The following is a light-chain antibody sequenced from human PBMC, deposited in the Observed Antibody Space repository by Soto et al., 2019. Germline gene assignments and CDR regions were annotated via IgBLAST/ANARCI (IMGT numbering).Light chain of an antibody. J-gene: IGKJ2*03. CDR3: QQSYSTPYS. V-gene: IGKV1-39*01. Sequence: DIQMTQSPSSLSASVGDRVTITCRASHSISNYLNWYQQKPGKAPNLLIYTASSLQSGVPSRFSGSGSGTDFTLTISSLQPEDVATYYCQQSYSTPYSFGQGTKLDIK. CDR2: TAS. CDR1: HSISNY.